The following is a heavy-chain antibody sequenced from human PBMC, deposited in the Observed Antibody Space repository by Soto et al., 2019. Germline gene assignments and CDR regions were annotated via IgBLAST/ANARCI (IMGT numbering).Heavy chain of an antibody. D-gene: IGHD1-26*01. Sequence: QVQLQESGPGLVKPSETLSLTCTVSGGSISSYYWSWIRQPPGKGLEWIGYIYYSGSTNYNPSLKSRVSISVDTSKNQFSLKLNSVTAADTAVYYCARGGGSPVYWGQGTLVTVSS. J-gene: IGHJ4*02. CDR1: GGSISSYY. CDR3: ARGGGSPVY. V-gene: IGHV4-59*01. CDR2: IYYSGST.